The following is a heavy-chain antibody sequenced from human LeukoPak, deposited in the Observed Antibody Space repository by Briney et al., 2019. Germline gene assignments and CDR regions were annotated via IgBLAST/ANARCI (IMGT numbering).Heavy chain of an antibody. J-gene: IGHJ4*02. CDR3: ARSYDFWSGYYPWDY. CDR2: IFYDGSP. V-gene: IGHV4-59*01. D-gene: IGHD3-3*01. Sequence: SETLSLTCTVSGGSLSSYYWSWIRQPPGKGLEWIGYIFYDGSPRYDPSLTSRVTISLDTSKNQFSLKLRSLTAADTAVYYCARSYDFWSGYYPWDYWGQGTLVTVSS. CDR1: GGSLSSYY.